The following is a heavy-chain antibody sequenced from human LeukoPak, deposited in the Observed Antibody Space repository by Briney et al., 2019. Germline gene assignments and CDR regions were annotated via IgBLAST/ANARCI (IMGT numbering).Heavy chain of an antibody. Sequence: PGGSLRLSCAASGFTFSSYWMNWVRQAPGKGLVWVSRIASDGSSTTYADSVKGRFSISRDNAKNTLYLQMNSLRAEDTAVYYCARSHYYDSSAYYFNYGLDVWGQGTTVIVSS. CDR1: GFTFSSYW. CDR2: IASDGSST. J-gene: IGHJ6*02. D-gene: IGHD3-22*01. CDR3: ARSHYYDSSAYYFNYGLDV. V-gene: IGHV3-74*01.